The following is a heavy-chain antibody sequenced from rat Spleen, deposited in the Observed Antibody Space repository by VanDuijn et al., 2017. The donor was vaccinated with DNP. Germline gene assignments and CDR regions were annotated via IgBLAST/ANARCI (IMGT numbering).Heavy chain of an antibody. Sequence: EVQLVESGGGLVQPGRSLKLSCTASGFSFSNYYMAWVRQAPKKGLEWVAAISPSGFRTYYSDSVKGRFTISRDDAKSSLYLQMNSLKSEDTATYYCARGSTSIYWYFDFWGPGTMVTVSS. D-gene: IGHD3-1*01. V-gene: IGHV5-25*01. CDR1: GFSFSNYY. CDR2: ISPSGFRT. J-gene: IGHJ1*01. CDR3: ARGSTSIYWYFDF.